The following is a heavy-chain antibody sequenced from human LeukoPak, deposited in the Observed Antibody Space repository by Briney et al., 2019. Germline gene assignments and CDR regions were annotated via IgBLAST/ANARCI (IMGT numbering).Heavy chain of an antibody. J-gene: IGHJ4*02. CDR2: IYPGEANT. CDR3: ARHITTSSSSSHFDS. CDR1: GYYFTNYW. V-gene: IGHV5-51*01. D-gene: IGHD6-6*01. Sequence: GESLKISCKGSGYYFTNYWIAWVRQMPGKGLEWMGFIYPGEANTRYSPSFQGQVTISADKSINTAYLQWSSPRASDTAMYYCARHITTSSSSSHFDSWGQGTLVTVSS.